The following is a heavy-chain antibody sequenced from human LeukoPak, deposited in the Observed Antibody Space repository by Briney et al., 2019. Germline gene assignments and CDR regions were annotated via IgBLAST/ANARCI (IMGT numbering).Heavy chain of an antibody. CDR2: ISDSGDTT. CDR3: AKEDKYGTYRYNLFDY. J-gene: IGHJ4*02. D-gene: IGHD3-16*02. V-gene: IGHV3-23*01. CDR1: GFTFSSYA. Sequence: QPGGSLRLSCTASGFTFSSYAISWVRQAPGKGLEWVSGISDSGDTTYYADSVKGRFTIFRDNSKNTLYLQMNSLRAEDTAVYYCAKEDKYGTYRYNLFDYWGQGTLVTVSS.